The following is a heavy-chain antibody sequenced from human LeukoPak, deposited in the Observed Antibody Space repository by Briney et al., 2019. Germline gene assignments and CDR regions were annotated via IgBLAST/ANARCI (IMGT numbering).Heavy chain of an antibody. D-gene: IGHD3/OR15-3a*01. J-gene: IGHJ5*02. CDR2: IRDSGEA. CDR3: ARDRAANQDWVEFDP. V-gene: IGHV3-66*03. CDR1: GFKASDYY. Sequence: PGGSLRLSCAVSGFKASDYYMSWVRQATGKGLEWVGLIRDSGEAFYADFARGRFAISRDESEKKLSLQMNSLRVEDTAVYFCARDRAANQDWVEFDPWGQGTPVIVSS.